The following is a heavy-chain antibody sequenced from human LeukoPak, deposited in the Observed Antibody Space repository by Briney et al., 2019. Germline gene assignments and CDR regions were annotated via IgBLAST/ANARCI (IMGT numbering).Heavy chain of an antibody. D-gene: IGHD2-2*01. CDR1: GFTFSSYS. V-gene: IGHV3-21*01. Sequence: GGSLRLSCAASGFTFSSYSMNWVRQAPGKGLEWVSSISSSSSYIYYADSVKGRFTISSDNAKNSLYLQMNSLRAEDTAVYYCAREVPLGYCSSTSCRMDYYYYYGMDVWGQGTTVTVSS. CDR2: ISSSSSYI. CDR3: AREVPLGYCSSTSCRMDYYYYYGMDV. J-gene: IGHJ6*02.